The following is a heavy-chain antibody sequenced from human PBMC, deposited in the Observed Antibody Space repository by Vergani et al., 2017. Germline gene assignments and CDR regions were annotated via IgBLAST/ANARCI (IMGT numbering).Heavy chain of an antibody. CDR2: IYPGDSDT. Sequence: EVQLVQSGAEVKKPGESLKISCKGSGYSFTSYWIGWVRQMPGKGLAWMGIIYPGDSDTRYSPSFQGQVTISADKSISNAYLQWSSLKASHTAMYYCARGVVPAARDYYYYCMDVWGKGTTVTVSS. CDR1: GYSFTSYW. V-gene: IGHV5-51*03. J-gene: IGHJ6*03. D-gene: IGHD2-2*01. CDR3: ARGVVPAARDYYYYCMDV.